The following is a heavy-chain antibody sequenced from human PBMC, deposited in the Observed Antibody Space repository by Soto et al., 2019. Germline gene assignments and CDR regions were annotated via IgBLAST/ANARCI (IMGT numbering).Heavy chain of an antibody. CDR3: AIHEPYCSGGSCYPGLYCDY. CDR2: IYPGDSDT. Sequence: PGESLKISCKGSGYSFTSYWIGWVRQMPGKGLEWMGIIYPGDSDTRYSPSFQGQVTISADKSISTAYLQWSSLKASDTAMYYCAIHEPYCSGGSCYPGLYCDYWGQGTLVTVSS. V-gene: IGHV5-51*01. CDR1: GYSFTSYW. J-gene: IGHJ4*02. D-gene: IGHD2-15*01.